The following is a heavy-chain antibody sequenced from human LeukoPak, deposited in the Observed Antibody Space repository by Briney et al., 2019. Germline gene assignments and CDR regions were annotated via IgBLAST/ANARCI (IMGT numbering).Heavy chain of an antibody. CDR2: IYYSGST. V-gene: IGHV4-31*03. CDR3: ARVLVPAAIPTHWFDP. CDR1: GGSISSGGYY. Sequence: SETLSLTCTVSGGSISSGGYYWSWIRQHPGKGLEWIGYIYYSGSTYYNPSLKSRVTISVDTSKNQFSLKLSSVTAADTAVYYCARVLVPAAIPTHWFDPWGQGTLVTVSS. J-gene: IGHJ5*02. D-gene: IGHD2-2*02.